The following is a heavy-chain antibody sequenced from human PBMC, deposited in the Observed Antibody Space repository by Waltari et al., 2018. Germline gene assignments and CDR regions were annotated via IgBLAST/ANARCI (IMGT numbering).Heavy chain of an antibody. V-gene: IGHV3-21*01. Sequence: EVQLVESGGGLVKPGGSLRLSCAASGFTFSSYSMNWVRQAPGKGLEWVSSISSSSSYIYYADSVKGRFTISRDNAKNSLYLQMNSLRAEDTAVYYCAGDRYSGYGDAFDIWGQGTMVTVSS. CDR2: ISSSSSYI. CDR1: GFTFSSYS. J-gene: IGHJ3*02. D-gene: IGHD5-12*01. CDR3: AGDRYSGYGDAFDI.